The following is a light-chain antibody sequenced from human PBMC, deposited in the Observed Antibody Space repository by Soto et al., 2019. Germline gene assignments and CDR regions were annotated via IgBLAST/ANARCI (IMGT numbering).Light chain of an antibody. CDR3: QQRRT. J-gene: IGKJ5*01. V-gene: IGKV3-11*01. CDR2: DAS. CDR1: QTVSSY. Sequence: EIVLTQSPATLSLSPGERATLSCRASQTVSSYLAWYQQKPGQAPRLLVYDASDRATGIPARFSGSGSGTDFTLTISSLEAEYFAVYYCQQRRTFGQGTRVEIK.